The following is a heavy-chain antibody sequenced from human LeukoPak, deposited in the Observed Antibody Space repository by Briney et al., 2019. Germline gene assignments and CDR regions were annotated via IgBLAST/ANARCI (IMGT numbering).Heavy chain of an antibody. V-gene: IGHV3-23*01. CDR2: ISGSGVYK. D-gene: IGHD2-8*02. CDR1: GFTFSSFV. CDR3: AKVSCTGGTCSSFDY. Sequence: GGSLRLSCAASGFTFSSFVMSWVRQAPGKGLEWVSSISGSGVYKYYTDSVRGRFTISRDNSKNTLYVQMNSLRAEDTAVYYCAKVSCTGGTCSSFDYWGQGTLATVSS. J-gene: IGHJ4*02.